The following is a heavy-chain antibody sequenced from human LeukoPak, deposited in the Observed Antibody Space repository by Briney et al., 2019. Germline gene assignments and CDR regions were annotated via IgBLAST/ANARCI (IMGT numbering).Heavy chain of an antibody. Sequence: ASVKVSCNVSGYTFTSYYMHWVRQAPGQGLEWMGIINPSGGSTSYAQKFQGRVTMTRDTSTSTVYMELSSLRSEDTAVYYCASEQLTTYYYDSSGSPGRNYWGQGTLVTVSS. CDR2: INPSGGST. J-gene: IGHJ4*02. CDR1: GYTFTSYY. V-gene: IGHV1-46*01. CDR3: ASEQLTTYYYDSSGSPGRNY. D-gene: IGHD3-22*01.